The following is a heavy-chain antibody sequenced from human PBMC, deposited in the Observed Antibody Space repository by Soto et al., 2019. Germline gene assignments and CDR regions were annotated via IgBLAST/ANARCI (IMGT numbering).Heavy chain of an antibody. Sequence: QVQLVESGGGVVQPGRSLRLSCAASGFTFSSYGMHWVRQAPGKGLEWVAVISYDGITKYYADSVKGRFTISRDNSKNTLYLQMNSLGAEDTAVYYCAKDKRVYCSGGSCYYGMDVWGQGTTVTVSS. CDR2: ISYDGITK. V-gene: IGHV3-30*18. J-gene: IGHJ6*02. CDR1: GFTFSSYG. D-gene: IGHD2-15*01. CDR3: AKDKRVYCSGGSCYYGMDV.